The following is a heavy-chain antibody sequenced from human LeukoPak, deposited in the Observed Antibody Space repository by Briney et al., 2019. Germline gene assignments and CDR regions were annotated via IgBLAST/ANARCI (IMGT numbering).Heavy chain of an antibody. J-gene: IGHJ6*02. Sequence: PGGSLRLSCAASGFTFSDYYMSWIRQAAGKGPEWVSYISNSATTIYYADSVKGRFTISRDNAKKSLYLQMNSLRADDTAVYYCVRDMKAYHYDRLPSYHYYGMDVWGQGTTVTVSS. CDR1: GFTFSDYY. CDR3: VRDMKAYHYDRLPSYHYYGMDV. CDR2: ISNSATTI. D-gene: IGHD3-22*01. V-gene: IGHV3-11*01.